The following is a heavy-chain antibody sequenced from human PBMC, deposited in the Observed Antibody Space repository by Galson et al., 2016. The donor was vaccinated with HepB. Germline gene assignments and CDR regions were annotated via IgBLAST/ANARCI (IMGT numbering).Heavy chain of an antibody. J-gene: IGHJ5*02. CDR3: ARHSVRPNRFDP. V-gene: IGHV4-39*01. D-gene: IGHD3-10*01. Sequence: EPLSLTCTVSGDFISSSSYYWGWIRQPPGEGLEWIGSVYSSGSSWYNPSLKSRAKVFVETSKNQFSLSLWSLTATDTAFYYCARHSVRPNRFDPWGQGTLVTVSP. CDR1: GDFISSSSYY. CDR2: VYSSGSS.